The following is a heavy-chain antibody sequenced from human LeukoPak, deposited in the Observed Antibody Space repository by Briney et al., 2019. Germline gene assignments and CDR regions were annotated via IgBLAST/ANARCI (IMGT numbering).Heavy chain of an antibody. J-gene: IGHJ4*02. V-gene: IGHV4-30-4*01. D-gene: IGHD6-13*01. CDR1: GGSISSGDYY. CDR3: AREAGSYSSSWYPDY. CDR2: IYYSGST. Sequence: SKTLSLTCTVSGGSISSGDYYWSWIRQPPGKGLEWIGYIYYSGSTYYNPSLKSRVTISVDTSKNQFSLKLSSVTAADTAVYYCAREAGSYSSSWYPDYWGQGTLVTVSS.